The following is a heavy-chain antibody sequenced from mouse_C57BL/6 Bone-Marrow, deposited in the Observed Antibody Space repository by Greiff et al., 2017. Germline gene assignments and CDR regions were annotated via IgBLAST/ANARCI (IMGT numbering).Heavy chain of an antibody. CDR1: GFNIKDDY. Sequence: DVHLVESGAELVRPGASVKLSCTASGFNIKDDYMHWVKQRPEQGLEWIGWIDPENGDTEYASKFQGKATITADTSTNTAYLQRSSLTSEDTAVYYCTKGDYDDYWGQGTTLTVSS. D-gene: IGHD2-4*01. V-gene: IGHV14-4*01. J-gene: IGHJ2*01. CDR3: TKGDYDDY. CDR2: IDPENGDT.